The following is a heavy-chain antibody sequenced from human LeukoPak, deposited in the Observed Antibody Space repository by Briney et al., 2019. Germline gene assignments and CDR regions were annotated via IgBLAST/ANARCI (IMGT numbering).Heavy chain of an antibody. CDR1: KFTFSSYS. CDR3: ARDLGSIVDY. Sequence: RGSLRLSCAASKFTFSSYSMNWVRQAPGKGLEWVSSISSSSSYIYYADSVKGRFTISRDNAKNSLYLQMNSLRAEDTAVYCCARDLGSIVDYWGQGTLVTVSS. J-gene: IGHJ4*02. D-gene: IGHD3-10*01. CDR2: ISSSSSYI. V-gene: IGHV3-21*01.